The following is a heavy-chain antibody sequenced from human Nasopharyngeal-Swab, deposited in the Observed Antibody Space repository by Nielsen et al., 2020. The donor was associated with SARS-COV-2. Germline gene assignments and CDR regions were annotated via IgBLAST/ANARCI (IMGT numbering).Heavy chain of an antibody. V-gene: IGHV5-51*01. J-gene: IGHJ1*01. D-gene: IGHD3-22*01. CDR3: ARTYYYDSSGPEYFQH. Sequence: GESLKISCHGSGYSFTSYWIGWVRQMPGKGLEWMGIIYPGDSDTRFSPSFQGQVTISADKSISTAYLQWSSLKASDTAMYYCARTYYYDSSGPEYFQHWGQGTLVTVSS. CDR2: IYPGDSDT. CDR1: GYSFTSYW.